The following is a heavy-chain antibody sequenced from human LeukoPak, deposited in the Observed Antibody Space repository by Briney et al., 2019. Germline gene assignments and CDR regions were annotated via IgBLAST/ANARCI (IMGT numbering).Heavy chain of an antibody. J-gene: IGHJ4*02. D-gene: IGHD4-17*01. CDR1: GYTFTDYY. Sequence: ASVKVSCKTSGYTFTDYYLYWVRQAPGQGPEWMGRISPDNGVTKIAQKFQGRATMTRDTSINTIYMELGRLTGDDTAVHYCARKTTALDYWGQGTQISV. CDR3: ARKTTALDY. CDR2: ISPDNGVT. V-gene: IGHV1-2*06.